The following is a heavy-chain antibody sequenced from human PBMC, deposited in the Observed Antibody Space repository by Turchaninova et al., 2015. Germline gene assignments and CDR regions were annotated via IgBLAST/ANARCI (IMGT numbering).Heavy chain of an antibody. D-gene: IGHD5-18*01. V-gene: IGHV3-74*01. CDR2: MNIEENGT. Sequence: EVQLVEYGGGLVLPGGSLRLYCGASGFSFGRDWMPWVRQAQGKGLVWGSQMNIEENGTTYADSGGGRITISRDNAKNTGYLQMNSMRAEDTALYCCVRDWIQLGSDWGQGTLVTVSS. CDR3: VRDWIQLGSD. CDR1: GFSFGRDW. J-gene: IGHJ4*02.